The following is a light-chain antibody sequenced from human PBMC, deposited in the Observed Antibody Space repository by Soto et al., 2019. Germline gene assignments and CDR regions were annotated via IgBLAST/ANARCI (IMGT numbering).Light chain of an antibody. CDR1: QDISNY. V-gene: IGKV1-33*01. CDR2: DAS. J-gene: IGKJ4*01. Sequence: DIQMTQSPSSLSASVGDRVTITCQASQDISNYLNWYQQKPGKAPKLLIYDASNLETGVPSRFSGSGSGTDFTFTISSLQPEDVATYDCQQYDNLLTFGGGTKVEIK. CDR3: QQYDNLLT.